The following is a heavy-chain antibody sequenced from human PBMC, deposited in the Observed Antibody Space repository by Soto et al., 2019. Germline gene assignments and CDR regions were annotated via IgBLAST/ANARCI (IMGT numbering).Heavy chain of an antibody. J-gene: IGHJ4*02. CDR2: IFYGGST. CDR1: GGSISSNY. CDR3: ARANYDILTGYYTHYYFDY. V-gene: IGHV4-59*12. Sequence: SETLSLTCTVSGGSISSNYWSWIRQSPEKGLEWIGYIFYGGSTNYNPSLRSRVTISVDTSKNQFSLKLSSVTAADTAVYYCARANYDILTGYYTHYYFDYWGQGTLVTVSS. D-gene: IGHD3-9*01.